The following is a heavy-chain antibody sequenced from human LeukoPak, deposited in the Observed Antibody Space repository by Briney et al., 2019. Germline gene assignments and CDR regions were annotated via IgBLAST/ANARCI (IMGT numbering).Heavy chain of an antibody. Sequence: AGGSLRLSCAASGFTFSNAWMSWVRQAPGKGLEWVGRIKSKTDGGTTDYAAPVKGRFTISRDDSKNTLYLQMNRLKTEDTAVYYCTATMVRGVNSFYYFDYWGQGTLVTVSS. V-gene: IGHV3-15*01. J-gene: IGHJ4*02. CDR1: GFTFSNAW. D-gene: IGHD3-10*01. CDR3: TATMVRGVNSFYYFDY. CDR2: IKSKTDGGTT.